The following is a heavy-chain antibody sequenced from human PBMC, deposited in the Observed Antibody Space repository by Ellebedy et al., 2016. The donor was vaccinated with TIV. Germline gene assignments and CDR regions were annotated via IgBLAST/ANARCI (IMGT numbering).Heavy chain of an antibody. V-gene: IGHV4-34*01. J-gene: IGHJ4*02. CDR2: INHSGST. CDR3: AASVSVTGGIDY. Sequence: MPSETLSLTCSVYGGSFSGYYWSWIRQPPGKGLEWIGEINHSGSTNYSPSLKSRVTISVDTSKNQFSLKLTSVTAADTAVYFCAASVSVTGGIDYWGQGTLVTVS. CDR1: GGSFSGYY. D-gene: IGHD2-8*02.